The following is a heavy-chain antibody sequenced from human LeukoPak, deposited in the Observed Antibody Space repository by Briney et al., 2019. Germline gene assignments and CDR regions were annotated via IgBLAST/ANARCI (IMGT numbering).Heavy chain of an antibody. D-gene: IGHD2-2*01. CDR2: IWYDGSNK. CDR3: AKAIPVVVPAANDY. CDR1: GFTFSSYG. V-gene: IGHV3-33*06. J-gene: IGHJ4*02. Sequence: GGSLRLSCAASGFTFSSYGMHWVRQAPGKGLEWVAVIWYDGSNKYYADSVKGRFTISRDNSKNTLYLQMNSLRAEDTAVYYCAKAIPVVVPAANDYWGQGTLVTVSS.